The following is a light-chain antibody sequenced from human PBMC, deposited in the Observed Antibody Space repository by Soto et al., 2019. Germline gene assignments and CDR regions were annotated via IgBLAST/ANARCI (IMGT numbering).Light chain of an antibody. CDR1: SSDDGGYNY. J-gene: IGLJ7*01. CDR3: SSFRAV. CDR2: EVS. Sequence: QSALTQPPSASGSPGQSVTISCTGTSSDDGGYNYVSWYQQHPGKAPKLMIYEVSKRPSGVPDRFSGSKSGNTASLTVSGLQAEDEADYYCSSFRAVFGGGTQLTVL. V-gene: IGLV2-8*01.